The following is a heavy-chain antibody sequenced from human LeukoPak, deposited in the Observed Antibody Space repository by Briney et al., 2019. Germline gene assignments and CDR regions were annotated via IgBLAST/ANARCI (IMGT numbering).Heavy chain of an antibody. CDR3: ARDWGIQNMYYFDS. J-gene: IGHJ4*02. D-gene: IGHD6-13*01. V-gene: IGHV3-23*01. Sequence: GGSLRLSCAASGFTFSTYAMGWVRQAPGKGLEWVAHINIGGSNTYYADSMGGRFTISRDNSRNTLYLQLRSLRAEDTAVYYCARDWGIQNMYYFDSWGQGTQVTVSS. CDR1: GFTFSTYA. CDR2: INIGGSNT.